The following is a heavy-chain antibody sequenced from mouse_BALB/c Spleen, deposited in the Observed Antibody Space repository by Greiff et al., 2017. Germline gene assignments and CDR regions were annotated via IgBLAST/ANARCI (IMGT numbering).Heavy chain of an antibody. V-gene: IGHV3-6*02. CDR1: GYSITSGYY. J-gene: IGHJ3*01. CDR2: ISYDGSN. CDR3: ARGDDGYWGAWFAY. D-gene: IGHD2-3*01. Sequence: EVQLQQSGPGLVKPSQSLSLTCSVTGYSITSGYYWNWIRQFPGNKLEWMGYISYDGSNNYNPSLKNRISITRDTSKNQFFLKLNSVTTEDTATYYCARGDDGYWGAWFAYWGQGTLVTVSA.